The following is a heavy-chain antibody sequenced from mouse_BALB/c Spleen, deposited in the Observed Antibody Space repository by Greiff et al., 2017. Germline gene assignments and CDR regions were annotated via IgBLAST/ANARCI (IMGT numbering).Heavy chain of an antibody. V-gene: IGHV1S81*02. J-gene: IGHJ2*01. Sequence: QVQLQQPGAELVKPGASVTLSCKASGYTFTSYWMHWVKQRPGQGLEWIGEINPSNGRTNYNEKFKSKATLTVDKSSSTAYLQLSSMTSEDSAVYYCAREMTTVVFDYWGQGTTLTVSS. D-gene: IGHD1-1*01. CDR3: AREMTTVVFDY. CDR1: GYTFTSYW. CDR2: INPSNGRT.